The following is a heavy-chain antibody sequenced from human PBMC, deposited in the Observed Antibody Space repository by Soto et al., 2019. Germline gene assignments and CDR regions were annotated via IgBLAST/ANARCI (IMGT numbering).Heavy chain of an antibody. CDR3: AKNGHPPYYYYGMDV. CDR1: GYSFTTYG. V-gene: IGHV1-18*01. CDR2: ISGYNGDT. Sequence: ASVKVSCKASGYSFTTYGISWVRQAPGQGLEWMGWISGYNGDTNNAQKFQDRATMTIDRSTTTAYLELRSLTSDDTAVYYCAKNGHPPYYYYGMDVWGQGTTVTVSS. D-gene: IGHD2-8*01. J-gene: IGHJ6*02.